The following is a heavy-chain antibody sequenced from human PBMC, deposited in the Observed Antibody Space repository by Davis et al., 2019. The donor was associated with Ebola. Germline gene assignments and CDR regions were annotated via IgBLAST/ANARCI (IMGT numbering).Heavy chain of an antibody. CDR2: INPNSGGT. D-gene: IGHD2-8*01. J-gene: IGHJ6*04. Sequence: ASVKVSCKASGYTFTGYYMHWVRQAPRQGLEWMGRINPNSGGTNYAQKFQGRVTMTRDTSISTAYMELSRLRSDDTAVYYCASNQYCTNGVCYTRAYGMDVWGKGTTVTVSS. CDR1: GYTFTGYY. V-gene: IGHV1-2*06. CDR3: ASNQYCTNGVCYTRAYGMDV.